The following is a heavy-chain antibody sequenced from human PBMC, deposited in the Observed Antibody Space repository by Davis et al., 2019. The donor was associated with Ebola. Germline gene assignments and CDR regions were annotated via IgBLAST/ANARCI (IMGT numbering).Heavy chain of an antibody. D-gene: IGHD6-19*01. J-gene: IGHJ4*02. Sequence: GESLKISCKGSGYSFTSYWIGWVRQMPGKGLEWMGLIHPGDSDTRYSPSFQGQVTISADKSINIAYLQWSSLKASDTAMYFCARAYRSGWSLGLGGFWGQGTLVTVSS. CDR1: GYSFTSYW. CDR3: ARAYRSGWSLGLGGF. V-gene: IGHV5-51*01. CDR2: IHPGDSDT.